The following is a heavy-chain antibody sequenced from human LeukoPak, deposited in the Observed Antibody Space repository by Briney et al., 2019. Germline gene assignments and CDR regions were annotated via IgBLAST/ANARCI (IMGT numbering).Heavy chain of an antibody. CDR3: ARGPDSSGYYARVFDY. J-gene: IGHJ4*02. CDR2: INHSGST. D-gene: IGHD3-22*01. Sequence: SETLSLTCAVSGGSFSGYYWSWIRQPPGKGLEWVGEINHSGSTNYNPSLKSRVTISVDTSKNQFSLKLSSVTAADTAVYYGARGPDSSGYYARVFDYWGQGTLVTVSS. V-gene: IGHV4-34*01. CDR1: GGSFSGYY.